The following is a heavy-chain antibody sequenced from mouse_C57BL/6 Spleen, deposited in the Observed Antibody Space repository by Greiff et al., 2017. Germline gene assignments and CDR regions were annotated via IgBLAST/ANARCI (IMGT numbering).Heavy chain of an antibody. Sequence: VQLQQPGAELVKPGASVKMSCKASGYTFTSYWITWVKQRPGQGLEWIGDIYPGSGSTNYNEKFKSKATLTVDTSSSTAYMQLSSLTSEDSAVYYCARTPSYYEYAMDYWGQGTSVTVSS. CDR1: GYTFTSYW. CDR3: ARTPSYYEYAMDY. J-gene: IGHJ4*01. D-gene: IGHD1-1*01. V-gene: IGHV1-55*01. CDR2: IYPGSGST.